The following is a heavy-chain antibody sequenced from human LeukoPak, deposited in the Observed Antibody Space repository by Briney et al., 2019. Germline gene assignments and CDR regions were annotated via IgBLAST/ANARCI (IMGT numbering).Heavy chain of an antibody. Sequence: SETLPVTCVVSDYSLSNAYYWGRSRPAPGKGPEWVGSIYHSVSVEYNLSLQRRVTISVYTSKHQFSLKLRSVTAADTAVYYCTRDQAYCGGDCYFDSGGQGTLVTVSP. V-gene: IGHV4-38-2*02. CDR2: IYHSVSV. D-gene: IGHD2-21*02. CDR3: TRDQAYCGGDCYFDS. J-gene: IGHJ4*02. CDR1: DYSLSNAYY.